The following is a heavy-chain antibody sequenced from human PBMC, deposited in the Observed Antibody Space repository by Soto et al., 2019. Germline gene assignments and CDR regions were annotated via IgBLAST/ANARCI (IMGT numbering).Heavy chain of an antibody. CDR2: IRSKANSYAT. CDR3: TRYCSGGSCYSPFDY. J-gene: IGHJ4*02. Sequence: EVQLVESGGGLVQPGGSLKLSCAASGFTFSGSAMHWVRQASGKGLEWVGRIRSKANSYATAYAAPVKGRFTISRDDSKNTAYLQMNSLKTEDTAVYYCTRYCSGGSCYSPFDYWGQGTLVTVSS. CDR1: GFTFSGSA. D-gene: IGHD2-15*01. V-gene: IGHV3-73*01.